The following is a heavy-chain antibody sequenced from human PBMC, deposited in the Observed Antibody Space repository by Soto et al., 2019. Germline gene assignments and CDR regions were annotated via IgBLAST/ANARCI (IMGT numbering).Heavy chain of an antibody. CDR2: ISYTGRT. CDR3: AREWGLLPYYVMNV. V-gene: IGHV4-61*03. Sequence: PSDTMPLTCSVSCFHVASGCFYLIWLRQPPGKGLEWIGYISYTGRTKYNPSLQSRVTISVDTSKNDFSLNLSSVTAADTAVYFCAREWGLLPYYVMNVWGHGTAVTVSS. CDR1: CFHVASGCFY. D-gene: IGHD7-27*01. J-gene: IGHJ6*02.